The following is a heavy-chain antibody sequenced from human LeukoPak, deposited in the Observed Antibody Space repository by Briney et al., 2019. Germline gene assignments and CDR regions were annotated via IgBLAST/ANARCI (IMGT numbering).Heavy chain of an antibody. CDR2: ISYDGSNK. J-gene: IGHJ6*03. CDR1: GFTFSSYA. CDR3: ARAHLSSSSTDYMDV. Sequence: GRSLRLSCAASGFTFSSYAMHWVRQAPGKGLEWVAVISYDGSNKYYADSVKGRFTISRDNSKNTLYLQMNSLRPEDTAVYYCARAHLSSSSTDYMDVWGKGTTVTVSS. D-gene: IGHD6-6*01. V-gene: IGHV3-30*04.